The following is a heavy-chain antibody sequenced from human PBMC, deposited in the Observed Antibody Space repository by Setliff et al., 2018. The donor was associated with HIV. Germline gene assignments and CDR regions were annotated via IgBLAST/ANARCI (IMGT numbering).Heavy chain of an antibody. J-gene: IGHJ4*02. D-gene: IGHD2-21*02. CDR1: GDSISSGNYY. CDR2: IYYSGST. V-gene: IGHV4-30-4*08. Sequence: PSETLSLTCTVSGDSISSGNYYWSWIRQPPGKGLEWIAYIYYSGSTYYNPSLESRVIISVDTSKNQFSLKLSSVTAADTAVYYCARLQGDQEYFDYWGLGRLVTVSS. CDR3: ARLQGDQEYFDY.